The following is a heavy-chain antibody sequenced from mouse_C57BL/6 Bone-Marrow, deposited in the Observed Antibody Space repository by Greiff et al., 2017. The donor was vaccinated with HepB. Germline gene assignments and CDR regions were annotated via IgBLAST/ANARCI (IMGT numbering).Heavy chain of an antibody. CDR3: TIYDYDGDWYFDV. Sequence: EVQLVESGEGLVKPGGSLKLSCAASGFTFSSYAMSWVRQTPEKRLEWVAYISSGGDYIYYADTVKGRFTISRDNARNTLYLQMSSLKSEDTAMYYCTIYDYDGDWYFDVWGTGTTVTVSS. J-gene: IGHJ1*03. D-gene: IGHD2-4*01. CDR2: ISSGGDYI. V-gene: IGHV5-9-1*02. CDR1: GFTFSSYA.